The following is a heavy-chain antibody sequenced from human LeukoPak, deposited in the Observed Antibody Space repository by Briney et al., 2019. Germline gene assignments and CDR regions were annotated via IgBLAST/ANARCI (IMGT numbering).Heavy chain of an antibody. V-gene: IGHV1-69*05. Sequence: SVKVSCKASGYTFTGYYMHWVRQAPGQGLEWMGRIIPIFGTANYAQKFQGRVTITTDESTSTAYMELSSLRSEDTAVYYCARDWNSSGYYPVHAFDIWGQGTMVTVSS. CDR3: ARDWNSSGYYPVHAFDI. CDR2: IIPIFGTA. CDR1: GYTFTGYY. J-gene: IGHJ3*02. D-gene: IGHD3-22*01.